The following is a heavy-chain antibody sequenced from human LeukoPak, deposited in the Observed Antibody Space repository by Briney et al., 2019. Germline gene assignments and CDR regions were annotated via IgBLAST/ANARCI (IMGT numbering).Heavy chain of an antibody. J-gene: IGHJ4*02. CDR1: EFTVSRNY. D-gene: IGHD3-16*02. CDR2: IYGGGGT. V-gene: IGHV3-66*01. Sequence: GGSLRLSCAVSEFTVSRNYMSWVRQAPGKGLECVSVIYGGGGTYYADSVKGRFTISRDNSKHTLYLQMTSLRAEDTAVYFCARLSGLYLDYWGQ. CDR3: ARLSGLYLDY.